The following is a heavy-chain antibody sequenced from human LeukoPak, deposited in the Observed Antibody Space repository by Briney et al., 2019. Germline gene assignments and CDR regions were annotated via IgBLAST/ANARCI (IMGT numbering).Heavy chain of an antibody. CDR1: GGTFSSYA. V-gene: IGHV1-69*13. J-gene: IGHJ3*02. CDR2: IIPIFGTA. D-gene: IGHD6-19*01. CDR3: ARRSAVDAFDI. Sequence: ASVKVSCKASGGTFSSYAISWVRQAPGQGLEWMGGIIPIFGTANYAQKFQGRVTITADESTSTGYMELSRLRSEDTAVYYCARRSAVDAFDIWGQGTMVTVSS.